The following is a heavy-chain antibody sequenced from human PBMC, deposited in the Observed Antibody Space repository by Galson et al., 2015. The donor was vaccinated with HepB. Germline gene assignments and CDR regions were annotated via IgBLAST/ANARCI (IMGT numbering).Heavy chain of an antibody. Sequence: QSGAEVKKPGESLKISCKGSGYSFTSYWIGWVRQMPGKGLEWMGIIYPGDSDTRYSPSFQGQVTISADKSISTAYLQWSSLKASDTAMYYCARRPPLIVGATDDAFDIWGQGTMVTVSS. CDR2: IYPGDSDT. D-gene: IGHD1-26*01. V-gene: IGHV5-51*03. CDR1: GYSFTSYW. J-gene: IGHJ3*02. CDR3: ARRPPLIVGATDDAFDI.